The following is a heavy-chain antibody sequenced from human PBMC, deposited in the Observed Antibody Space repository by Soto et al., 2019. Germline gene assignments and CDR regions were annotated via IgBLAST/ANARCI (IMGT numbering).Heavy chain of an antibody. Sequence: VQLQESGPGLVKPSETLSLICTVSGGSISSDYLSWIRQPAGKGLEWIGRVHTSGYSKSNPSLKSRVTMSVDTSKKQFSLNLSSVTAADTAVYYCAREPTTAGTVNWFDPWGQGTLVTVSS. J-gene: IGHJ5*02. CDR1: GGSISSDY. CDR3: AREPTTAGTVNWFDP. CDR2: VHTSGYS. V-gene: IGHV4-4*07. D-gene: IGHD6-13*01.